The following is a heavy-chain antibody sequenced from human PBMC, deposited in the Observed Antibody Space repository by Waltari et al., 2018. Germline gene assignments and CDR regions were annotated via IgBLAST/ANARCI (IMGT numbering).Heavy chain of an antibody. J-gene: IGHJ4*02. CDR2: INAGNGNT. CDR1: GYTFTSYA. V-gene: IGHV1-3*01. CDR3: RIGIIAVAGNDY. D-gene: IGHD6-19*01. Sequence: QVQLVQSGAEVKKPGASVKVSCKASGYTFTSYAMHWVRQAPGQRLEWMGWINAGNGNTKYSQKFQGRVTITRDTSASTAYMELSSLRSEDTAVYYCRIGIIAVAGNDYWGQGTLVTVSS.